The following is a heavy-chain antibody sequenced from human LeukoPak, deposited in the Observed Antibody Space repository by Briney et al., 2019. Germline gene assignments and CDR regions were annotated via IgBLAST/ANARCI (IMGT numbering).Heavy chain of an antibody. CDR2: INHSGST. Sequence: SEALSLTCAVYGGSFSGYYWSWIRQPPGKGLEWIGEINHSGSTNYNPSLKSRVTISVDTSKNQFSLKLSSVTAADTAVYYCARVAVAGKIDYWGQGTLVTVSS. J-gene: IGHJ4*02. V-gene: IGHV4-34*01. CDR1: GGSFSGYY. D-gene: IGHD6-19*01. CDR3: ARVAVAGKIDY.